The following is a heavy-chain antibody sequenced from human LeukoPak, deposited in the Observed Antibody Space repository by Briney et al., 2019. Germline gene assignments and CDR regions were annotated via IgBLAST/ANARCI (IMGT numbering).Heavy chain of an antibody. J-gene: IGHJ4*02. CDR1: GFTFNNYG. D-gene: IGHD4-23*01. CDR2: IRYDGSNT. Sequence: GGSLRLSCAASGFTFNNYGMHWVRQAPGKGLEWLAFIRYDGSNTYYADSVKGRFTVSRDDSKNTLYLQMNSLRAEDTAVYYCATETAYYGGNSGLDYWGQGTLITVSS. V-gene: IGHV3-30*02. CDR3: ATETAYYGGNSGLDY.